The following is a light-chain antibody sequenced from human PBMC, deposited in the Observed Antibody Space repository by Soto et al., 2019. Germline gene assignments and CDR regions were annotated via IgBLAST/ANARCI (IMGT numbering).Light chain of an antibody. CDR1: NIGSKS. CDR3: QVWDSSSDHYV. V-gene: IGLV3-21*02. J-gene: IGLJ1*01. Sequence: SYKVTQPPSLSVAPGQTARITCGGNNIGSKSVHWYQQKSGQAPMLVVCDDSDRPSGIPERFSGSNSGNTATLTISRVEAGDEADYYCQVWDSSSDHYVFGTGTRVTVL. CDR2: DDS.